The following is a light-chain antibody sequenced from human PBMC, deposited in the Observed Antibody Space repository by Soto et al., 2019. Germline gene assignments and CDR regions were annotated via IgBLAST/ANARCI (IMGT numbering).Light chain of an antibody. V-gene: IGKV3-20*01. CDR3: QHYGRSLWT. CDR2: GAS. Sequence: VLTQSPGTLSLSPGERATLSCRASQSISSTYLAWYQQKPGQAPRLLIYGASTRATGIPDRFSGSGSGTDFTLTIGRLEPEDFAVYYCQHYGRSLWTFGQGTKVEIK. J-gene: IGKJ1*01. CDR1: QSISSTY.